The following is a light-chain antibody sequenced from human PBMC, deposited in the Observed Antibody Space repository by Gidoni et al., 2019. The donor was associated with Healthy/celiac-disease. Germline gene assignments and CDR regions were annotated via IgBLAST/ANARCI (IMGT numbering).Light chain of an antibody. CDR1: QSISSY. CDR2: AAS. Sequence: DIQMTQSPSSLSASVGDRVTITCRASQSISSYLNWYQQKPGKAPKLLIYAASSLQSGVPSRCSGSGSGIDFTLTISSLQPEDFATYYCQQSYSTPTFGQGTKVEIK. V-gene: IGKV1-39*01. J-gene: IGKJ1*01. CDR3: QQSYSTPT.